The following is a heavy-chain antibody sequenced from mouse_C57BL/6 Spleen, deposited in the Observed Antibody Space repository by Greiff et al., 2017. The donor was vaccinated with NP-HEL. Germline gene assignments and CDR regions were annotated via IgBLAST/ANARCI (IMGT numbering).Heavy chain of an antibody. CDR2: INPNNGGT. CDR3: ARRDGYPFAY. V-gene: IGHV1-26*01. J-gene: IGHJ3*01. D-gene: IGHD2-3*01. Sequence: EVKLQQSGPELVKPGASVKISCKASGYTFTDYYMNWVKQSHGKSLEWIGDINPNNGGTSYNQKFKGKATLTVDKSSSTAYMELRSLTSEDSAVYYCARRDGYPFAYWGQGTLVTVSA. CDR1: GYTFTDYY.